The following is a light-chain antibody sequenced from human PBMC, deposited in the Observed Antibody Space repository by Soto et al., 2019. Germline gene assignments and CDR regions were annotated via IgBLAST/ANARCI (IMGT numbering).Light chain of an antibody. CDR2: GAS. CDR3: HQYNNFWT. CDR1: QSVSSN. Sequence: EIVMTQSPATLSLSPGERATLSCRASQSVSSNLAWYQQKPGQSPRLLIYGASTRATGIPARFSGSGSGTEFTLTISSLQSEDFGLYYCHQYNNFWTFGQGTKVDI. V-gene: IGKV3-15*01. J-gene: IGKJ1*01.